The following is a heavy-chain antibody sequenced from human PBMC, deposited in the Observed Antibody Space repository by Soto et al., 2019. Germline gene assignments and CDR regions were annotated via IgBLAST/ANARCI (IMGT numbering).Heavy chain of an antibody. Sequence: QVQLVQSGAEVKKPGSSVKVSCKASGGTFSSYAITWVRQAPGQGLEWMGGIIPIFGTANYAQKFQGRVTITADESTSTADMELSSLRSEDTAVYYCARDRGPSSGYYPYWFDPGGQGTLVTVSS. V-gene: IGHV1-69*12. CDR3: ARDRGPSSGYYPYWFDP. J-gene: IGHJ5*02. CDR2: IIPIFGTA. CDR1: GGTFSSYA. D-gene: IGHD3-22*01.